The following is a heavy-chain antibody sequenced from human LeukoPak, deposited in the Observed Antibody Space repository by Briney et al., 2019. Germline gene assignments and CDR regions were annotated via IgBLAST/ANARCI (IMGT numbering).Heavy chain of an antibody. J-gene: IGHJ3*02. CDR2: LYSGGSA. CDR3: ARVSLQWRDAFDI. Sequence: GGSLRLSCAVSGFSVKTNYLTWVRQAPGKGLESVSVLYSGGSAYYTDSVKGRFTISRDTSKSTLSLQMNSLRVEDTAVYYCARVSLQWRDAFDIWGQGTLVTVSS. CDR1: GFSVKTNY. D-gene: IGHD6-19*01. V-gene: IGHV3-53*01.